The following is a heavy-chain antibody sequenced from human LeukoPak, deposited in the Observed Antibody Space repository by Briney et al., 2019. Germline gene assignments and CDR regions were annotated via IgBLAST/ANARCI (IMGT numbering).Heavy chain of an antibody. CDR1: GYTFTSYG. Sequence: GASVKVSCKASGYTFTSYGISWVRQAPGQGVEWRVWISAYNGNTNYTQKLQGRVTMTTDTSTSTAYMELRSLRSDDPAVYYCARVWGYCSGGSCYSVYYYMDVWGKGTTVTVSS. CDR3: ARVWGYCSGGSCYSVYYYMDV. CDR2: ISAYNGNT. D-gene: IGHD2-15*01. V-gene: IGHV1-18*01. J-gene: IGHJ6*03.